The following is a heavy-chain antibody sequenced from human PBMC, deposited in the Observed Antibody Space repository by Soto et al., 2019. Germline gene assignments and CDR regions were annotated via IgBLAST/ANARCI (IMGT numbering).Heavy chain of an antibody. D-gene: IGHD2-2*01. J-gene: IGHJ6*03. CDR2: MNPNSGNT. Sequence: ASVKVSCKASGYTFTSYDINWVRQATGQGLEWMGWMNPNSGNTGYARKFQGRVTMTRNTSISTAYMELSSLRSEDTAVYYCARLYDGCSSTSCYHYYYYYMDVWGKGTSVTVSS. CDR1: GYTFTSYD. V-gene: IGHV1-8*01. CDR3: ARLYDGCSSTSCYHYYYYYMDV.